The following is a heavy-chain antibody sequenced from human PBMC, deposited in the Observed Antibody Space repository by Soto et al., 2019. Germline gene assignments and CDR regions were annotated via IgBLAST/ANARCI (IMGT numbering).Heavy chain of an antibody. CDR3: AREGSDINYYSGMDV. Sequence: GGSLRLSCAACGFTFSSYCIHWVRQAPCKGLEWVAVIWYDGINKYYADSVKGRFTISGENSKNTLYLQMNSLRAEDTAVYYCAREGSDINYYSGMDVGGHGPTVTSP. D-gene: IGHD2-15*01. CDR1: GFTFSSYC. V-gene: IGHV3-33*01. J-gene: IGHJ6*02. CDR2: IWYDGINK.